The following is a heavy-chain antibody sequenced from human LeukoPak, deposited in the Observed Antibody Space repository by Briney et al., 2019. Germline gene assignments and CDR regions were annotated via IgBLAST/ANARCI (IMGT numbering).Heavy chain of an antibody. CDR2: ISAYNGNT. V-gene: IGHV1-18*01. J-gene: IGHJ5*02. CDR1: GYTFTSYG. D-gene: IGHD2-15*01. Sequence: ASVNVSCKVSGYTFTSYGISWVRQAPGQGLEGMGWISAYNGNTNYAQKLQGRVTMTTHTSTSTAYMELRSLRSDDTAVYYCARDMGGYCSSWGQGTLVTVSS. CDR3: ARDMGGYCSS.